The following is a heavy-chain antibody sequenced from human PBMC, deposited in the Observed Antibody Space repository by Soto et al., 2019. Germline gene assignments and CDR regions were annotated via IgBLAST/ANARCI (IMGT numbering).Heavy chain of an antibody. J-gene: IGHJ4*02. Sequence: EVQLLESGGGLVQPGGSLRLSCAASGFTFSSSAMSWVRQAPGKGLEWVSAISGSGGSTYYADSVKGRFTISRDNSKNALYLQMNSLRAEDTAVYYCAKDQLPTPSCFDYWGQGTLVTVSS. V-gene: IGHV3-23*01. CDR1: GFTFSSSA. D-gene: IGHD2-2*01. CDR3: AKDQLPTPSCFDY. CDR2: ISGSGGST.